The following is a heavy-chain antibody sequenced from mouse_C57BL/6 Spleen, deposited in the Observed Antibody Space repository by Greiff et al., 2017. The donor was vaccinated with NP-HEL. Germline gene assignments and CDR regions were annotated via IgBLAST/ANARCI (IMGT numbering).Heavy chain of an antibody. D-gene: IGHD1-1*01. J-gene: IGHJ4*01. CDR1: GFTFSSYG. CDR3: ARLTTVVATDLAMDY. Sequence: EVQVVESGGDLVKPGGSLKLSCAASGFTFSSYGMSWVRQTPDKRLEWVATISSGGSYTYYPDSVKGRFTISRDNAKNTLYLQMSSLKSEDTAMYYCARLTTVVATDLAMDYWGQGTSVTVSS. CDR2: ISSGGSYT. V-gene: IGHV5-6*01.